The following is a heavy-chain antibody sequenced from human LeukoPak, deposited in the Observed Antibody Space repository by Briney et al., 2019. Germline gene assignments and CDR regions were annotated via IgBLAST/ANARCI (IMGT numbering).Heavy chain of an antibody. CDR3: ARGDHSRSPVDY. CDR2: IYPGDSYT. Sequence: GESLQISCKGSGYSFTSYWIGWVRQMPGQGLEWRGIIYPGDSYTRYSPSFQGQVTISATKSISTAYLQWSSLKASDTAMYYCARGDHSRSPVDYWGQGTLVTVSS. CDR1: GYSFTSYW. J-gene: IGHJ4*02. D-gene: IGHD6-13*01. V-gene: IGHV5-51*01.